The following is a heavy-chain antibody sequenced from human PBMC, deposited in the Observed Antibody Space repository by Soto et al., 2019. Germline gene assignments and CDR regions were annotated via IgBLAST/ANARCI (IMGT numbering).Heavy chain of an antibody. CDR3: XXXXXXXAVAADY. D-gene: IGHD6-19*01. CDR2: IYHSGST. J-gene: IGHJ4*02. CDR1: GGSISSGGYS. V-gene: IGHV4-30-2*01. Sequence: QLQLQESGSGLVKPSQTLSLTCAVSGGSISSGGYSWSWIRQPPGKGLEWIGYIYHSGSTYYNPSLKXXXXXXXXXXXXXXXXXXXXXXXXXXXXXYXXXXXXXXAVAADYWGQGTLVTVSS.